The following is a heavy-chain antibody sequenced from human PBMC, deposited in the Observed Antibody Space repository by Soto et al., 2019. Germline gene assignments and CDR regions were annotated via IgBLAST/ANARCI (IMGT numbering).Heavy chain of an antibody. Sequence: QVQLVESGGGVVQPGRSLRLSRAASGFTFSSYGMHWVRQAPGKGLEWVAVISYDGSNKYYADSVKGRFTISRDNSKNTLYLQMNSLRAEDTAVYYCAKEYGSSSLSPDFDYWGQGTLVTVSS. J-gene: IGHJ4*02. V-gene: IGHV3-30*18. D-gene: IGHD6-13*01. CDR1: GFTFSSYG. CDR2: ISYDGSNK. CDR3: AKEYGSSSLSPDFDY.